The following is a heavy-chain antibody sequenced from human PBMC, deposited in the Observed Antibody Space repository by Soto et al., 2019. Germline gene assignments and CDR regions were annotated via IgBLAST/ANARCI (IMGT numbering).Heavy chain of an antibody. D-gene: IGHD3-22*01. CDR3: ARVGPWVPYYYASSTYKFEKWLDH. CDR1: GYSISSCYY. V-gene: IGHV4-38-2*01. CDR2: IYHFGST. Sequence: SETLSLTCAVSGYSISSCYYCCCLRHPPGKWLEWILSIYHFGSTYYNPSLNSRVTLSIDMTNNHVSLILNSVTAADTAVYYCARVGPWVPYYYASSTYKFEKWLDHWGQGTLVTVSS. J-gene: IGHJ5*02.